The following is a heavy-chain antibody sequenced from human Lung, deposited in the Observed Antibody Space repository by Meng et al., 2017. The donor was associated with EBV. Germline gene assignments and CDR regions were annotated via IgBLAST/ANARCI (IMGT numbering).Heavy chain of an antibody. D-gene: IGHD3-10*01. CDR3: ATGRIGLLWFGELGY. V-gene: IGHV4-31*03. CDR1: GGSISSGGYY. Sequence: QVQLQESGPGLGKPSQTLSLTCTVSGGSISSGGYYWSWIRQHPGTGLEWTGYIYYSGSTYYNPSLKNRVTISVDTSKNQFSLKLSSVTAADTAVYYCATGRIGLLWFGELGYWGQGTLVTVSS. CDR2: IYYSGST. J-gene: IGHJ4*02.